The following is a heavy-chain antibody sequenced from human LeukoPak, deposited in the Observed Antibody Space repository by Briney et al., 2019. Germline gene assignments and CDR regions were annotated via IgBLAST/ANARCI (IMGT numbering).Heavy chain of an antibody. CDR2: INHSGST. J-gene: IGHJ4*02. D-gene: IGHD6-13*01. V-gene: IGHV4-34*01. Sequence: PSETLSLTCAVYGGSFSGYYWSWIRQPPGKGLEWIGEINHSGSTNYNPSLKSRVTISVDTSKNQFSLKLSSVTAADTAVYYCARAFSSRIAGWSFDYWGQGTLVTVSS. CDR1: GGSFSGYY. CDR3: ARAFSSRIAGWSFDY.